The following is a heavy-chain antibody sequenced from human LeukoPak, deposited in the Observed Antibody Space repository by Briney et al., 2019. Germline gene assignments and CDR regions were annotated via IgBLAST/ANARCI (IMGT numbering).Heavy chain of an antibody. V-gene: IGHV3-20*04. CDR1: GFNFDEYG. D-gene: IGHD6-13*01. CDR2: INWNGGSR. CDR3: ARGSSFSNF. Sequence: GGSLRLSCAASGFNFDEYGMTWVRQAPGKGLEWVSGINWNGGSRGYADSVKGRFTISRDNAKKFLYLQMNSLRAEDTAFYYCARGSSFSNFWGQGILVTVSS. J-gene: IGHJ4*02.